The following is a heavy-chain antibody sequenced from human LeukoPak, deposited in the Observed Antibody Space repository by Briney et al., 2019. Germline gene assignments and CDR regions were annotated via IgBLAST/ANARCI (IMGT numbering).Heavy chain of an antibody. CDR3: ARGDWSFDY. Sequence: GGSLRLSCAASGFTFSSCAMSWVRQAPGKGLEWVAVIWYDGSNKYYADSVKGRFTISRDNSKNTLYLQMNSLRAEDTAVYYCARGDWSFDYWGQGTLVTVSS. J-gene: IGHJ4*02. V-gene: IGHV3-33*08. D-gene: IGHD3-9*01. CDR1: GFTFSSCA. CDR2: IWYDGSNK.